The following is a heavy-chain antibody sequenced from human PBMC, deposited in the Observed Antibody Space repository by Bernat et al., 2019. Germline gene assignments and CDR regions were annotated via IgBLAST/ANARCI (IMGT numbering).Heavy chain of an antibody. J-gene: IGHJ4*02. CDR2: ISYDGSNK. V-gene: IGHV3-30-3*01. D-gene: IGHD5-12*01. CDR1: GFTFSSYA. Sequence: QVQLVESGGGVVQPGRSLRLSCAASGFTFSSYAMHWVRQAPGKGLEWVAVISYDGSNKYYADSVKGRFTISRDNSKNTLYLQMNSLRAEDTAVYYCARDMSRDGYNYFDYWGQGTLVTVSS. CDR3: ARDMSRDGYNYFDY.